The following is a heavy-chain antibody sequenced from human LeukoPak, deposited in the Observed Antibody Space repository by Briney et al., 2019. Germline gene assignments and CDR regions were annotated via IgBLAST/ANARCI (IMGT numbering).Heavy chain of an antibody. Sequence: IPSETLSLTCTVSGGSISSYYWSWIRQPAGKGLEWIGRIYTSGSTNYNPSLKSRVTMSVDTSKNQFSLKLSSVTAADTAVYYCARDIGDYGDYGVNDDAFDIWGQGTMVTVSS. CDR3: ARDIGDYGDYGVNDDAFDI. J-gene: IGHJ3*02. D-gene: IGHD4-17*01. CDR2: IYTSGST. V-gene: IGHV4-4*07. CDR1: GGSISSYY.